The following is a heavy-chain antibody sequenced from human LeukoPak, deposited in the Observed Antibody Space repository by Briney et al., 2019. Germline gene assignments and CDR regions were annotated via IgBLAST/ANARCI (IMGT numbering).Heavy chain of an antibody. Sequence: GGSLRLSCAASGFTFSSYSMNWVRQAPGKGLEWVSSISSSSSYIYYADSVKGRFTISRDNAKNSLYLQMNSLRAEDTAVYYCARADSRSWYPYWYFDLWGRGTLVTVSS. CDR1: GFTFSSYS. CDR2: ISSSSSYI. D-gene: IGHD6-13*01. J-gene: IGHJ2*01. V-gene: IGHV3-21*01. CDR3: ARADSRSWYPYWYFDL.